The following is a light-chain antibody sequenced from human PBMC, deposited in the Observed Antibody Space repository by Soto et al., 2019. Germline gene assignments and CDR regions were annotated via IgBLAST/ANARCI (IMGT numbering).Light chain of an antibody. CDR1: SSDVGGYNY. CDR2: DVS. V-gene: IGLV2-14*03. CDR3: CSYTSSSTLLG. J-gene: IGLJ1*01. Sequence: QSVLTQPASVSGSPGQSIIISCTGTSSDVGGYNYVSWYQQHPGKAPKLMIFDVSNRPSGVSNRFSGSKSDNTASLTISGLQAEDEGDYYCCSYTSSSTLLGFGTGTKVTVL.